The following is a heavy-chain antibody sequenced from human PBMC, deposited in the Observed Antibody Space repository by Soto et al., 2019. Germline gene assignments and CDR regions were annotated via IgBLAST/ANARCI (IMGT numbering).Heavy chain of an antibody. V-gene: IGHV3-15*01. J-gene: IGHJ4*02. D-gene: IGHD3-3*01. CDR1: GFTFSNAW. Sequence: GGSLRLSCAASGFTFSNAWMSWVRQAPGKGLEWVGRIKSKTDGGTTDYAAPVKGRFTISRDDSKNTLYLQMNSLKTEDTAVYYCITDRALGLMAPNDYWGQGTLVTVSS. CDR2: IKSKTDGGTT. CDR3: ITDRALGLMAPNDY.